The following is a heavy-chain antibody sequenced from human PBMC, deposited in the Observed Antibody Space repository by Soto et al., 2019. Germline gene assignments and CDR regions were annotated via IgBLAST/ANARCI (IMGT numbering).Heavy chain of an antibody. Sequence: GESLKISCTGSGYSFSSYWIGWVRQMPGQGPEWMGIIYPGDSDTRYSPSFQGQVTISADKSISTAYLQWSSLKASDTAMYFCARYCSGGSCYRPSYRFDYWGQGTLVTVSS. V-gene: IGHV5-51*01. CDR3: ARYCSGGSCYRPSYRFDY. J-gene: IGHJ4*02. CDR2: IYPGDSDT. D-gene: IGHD2-15*01. CDR1: GYSFSSYW.